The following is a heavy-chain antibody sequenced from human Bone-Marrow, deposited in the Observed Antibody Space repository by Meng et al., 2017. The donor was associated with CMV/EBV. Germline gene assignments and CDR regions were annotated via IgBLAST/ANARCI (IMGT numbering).Heavy chain of an antibody. J-gene: IGHJ6*01. CDR1: GFTFSSYS. V-gene: IGHV3-21*01. CDR3: ARLSSRQLHGYYYGMAV. D-gene: IGHD2-2*01. CDR2: ISSSSSYI. Sequence: LSLTCAASGFTFSSYSMNWVRQAPGKGLEWVSSISSSSSYIYYADSVKGRFTISRDNAKNSLYLQMNSLRAEDTAVYYCARLSSRQLHGYYYGMAVWGQGNTVNGAS.